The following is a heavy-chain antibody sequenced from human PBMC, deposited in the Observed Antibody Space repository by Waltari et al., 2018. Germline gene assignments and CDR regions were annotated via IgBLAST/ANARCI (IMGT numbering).Heavy chain of an antibody. V-gene: IGHV4-34*02. J-gene: IGHJ3*01. CDR1: GGPFSGHF. Sequence: QVQLQQGGAGLLKPSETLSLPCTVHGGPFSGHFWTWLRQAPGKGLEWLGEIDHRGSTHYNPSFRSRVTISVDTSKNQFSLQLNSVTAADTALYYCARERSRDFDWLPNVLDVWGLGTLVTVSS. CDR2: IDHRGST. D-gene: IGHD3-9*01. CDR3: ARERSRDFDWLPNVLDV.